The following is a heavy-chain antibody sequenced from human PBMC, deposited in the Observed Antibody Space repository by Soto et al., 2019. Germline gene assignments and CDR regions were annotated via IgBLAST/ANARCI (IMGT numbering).Heavy chain of an antibody. CDR2: ISAHNGNT. CDR3: ARGRYGDY. Sequence: QVHLVQSGAEVKKPGASVKVSCKGSGYGFTTYGIIWVRQARGQGLEWMAWISAHNGNTNYAQKLQGRVTVTRDTSTTTAYLELRSLRSDDTAVYYCARGRYGDYWGQGALVTVSS. CDR1: GYGFTTYG. D-gene: IGHD1-1*01. V-gene: IGHV1-18*01. J-gene: IGHJ4*02.